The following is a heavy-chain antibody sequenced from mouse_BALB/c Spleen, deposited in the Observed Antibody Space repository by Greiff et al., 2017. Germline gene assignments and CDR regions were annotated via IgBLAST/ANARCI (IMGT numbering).Heavy chain of an antibody. CDR3: ARYGNYVGYAMDY. CDR1: GYSITSDYA. CDR2: ISYSGST. D-gene: IGHD2-1*01. V-gene: IGHV3-2*02. J-gene: IGHJ4*01. Sequence: VQLQQSGPGLVKPSQSLSLTCTVTGYSITSDYAWNWIRQFPGNKLEWMGYISYSGSTSYNPSLKSRISITRDTSKNQFFLQLNSVTTEDTATYYCARYGNYVGYAMDYWGQGTSVTVSS.